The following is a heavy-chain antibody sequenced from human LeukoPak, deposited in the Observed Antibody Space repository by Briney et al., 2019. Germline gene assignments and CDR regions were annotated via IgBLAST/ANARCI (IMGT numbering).Heavy chain of an antibody. CDR2: ISSSSGTI. CDR3: ARDGYCSGVTCYGWLDP. J-gene: IGHJ5*02. CDR1: GFTFSTYS. Sequence: PGGSLRLSCAASGFTFSTYSMKWVRQAPGKGLEWVSYISSSSGTIYYADSVKGRFTISRDNAKNSLSLQMSSLRDEDTAVYYCARDGYCSGVTCYGWLDPWGQGTTVTVSS. D-gene: IGHD2-15*01. V-gene: IGHV3-48*02.